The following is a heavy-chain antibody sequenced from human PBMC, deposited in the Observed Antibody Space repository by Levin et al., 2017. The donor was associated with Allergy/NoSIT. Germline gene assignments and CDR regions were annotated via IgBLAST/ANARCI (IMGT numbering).Heavy chain of an antibody. CDR3: ARSSSPDAFDI. D-gene: IGHD6-6*01. V-gene: IGHV1-46*01. Sequence: GESLKISCKASGYTFTSYYMHWVRQAPGQGLEWMGIINPSGGSTSYAQKFQGRVTMTRDTSTSTVYMELSSLRSEDTAVYYCARSSSPDAFDIWGQGTMVTVSS. J-gene: IGHJ3*02. CDR1: GYTFTSYY. CDR2: INPSGGST.